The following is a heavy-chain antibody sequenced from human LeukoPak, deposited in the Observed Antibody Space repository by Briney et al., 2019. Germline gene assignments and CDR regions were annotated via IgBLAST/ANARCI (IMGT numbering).Heavy chain of an antibody. D-gene: IGHD6-19*01. Sequence: NPSETLSLTCTVSGGSISSYYWSWIRQPPGKGLEWIGYIYYSGSTNYNPSLKSRVTMSVDTSKNQFSLKLSSVTAADTAVYYCARDRQWLEVGWFDPRGQGTLVTVSS. J-gene: IGHJ5*02. CDR2: IYYSGST. CDR3: ARDRQWLEVGWFDP. V-gene: IGHV4-59*12. CDR1: GGSISSYY.